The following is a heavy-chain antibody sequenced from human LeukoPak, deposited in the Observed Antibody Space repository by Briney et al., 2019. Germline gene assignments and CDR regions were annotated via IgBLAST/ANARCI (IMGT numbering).Heavy chain of an antibody. CDR1: GFTFITYS. CDR2: ISCSSSTI. J-gene: IGHJ4*02. Sequence: AGGSLRLSCAASGFTFITYSMNWVRQAPGKGLECVSYISCSSSTIYYAVSVKGRFTISRDNAKNSIYLQMNSLRAEDTSVYYCARRGGAYSHPYDYWGQGTLVTVSS. D-gene: IGHD4/OR15-4a*01. V-gene: IGHV3-48*01. CDR3: ARRGGAYSHPYDY.